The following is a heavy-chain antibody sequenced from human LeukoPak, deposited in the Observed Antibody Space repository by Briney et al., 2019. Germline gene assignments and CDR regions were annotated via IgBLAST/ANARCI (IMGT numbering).Heavy chain of an antibody. V-gene: IGHV3-69-1*02. CDR3: TREQDREAAATVIGDS. CDR1: EFSVIGNY. J-gene: IGHJ4*02. Sequence: GGSLRLPCAGSEFSVIGNYMNWVRQAPGKGLEWVAVIHGSGPIYYADSVKGRFSISRDNAKNSLYLQMNSLRAEDTAVYYCTREQDREAAATVIGDSWGQGTLVTVSS. CDR2: IHGSGPI. D-gene: IGHD2-15*01.